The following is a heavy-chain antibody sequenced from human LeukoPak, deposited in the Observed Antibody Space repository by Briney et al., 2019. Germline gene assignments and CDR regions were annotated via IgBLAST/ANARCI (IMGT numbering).Heavy chain of an antibody. CDR1: GFTFSSYE. D-gene: IGHD6-19*01. V-gene: IGHV3-48*03. CDR3: ARDGSGWPYYYGMDV. J-gene: IGHJ6*02. Sequence: GGSLRLSCAASGFTFSSYEMNWVCQAPGKGLEWVSYISSSGSTIYYADSVKGRFTISRDNAKNSLYLQMNSLRAEDTAVYYCARDGSGWPYYYGMDVWGQGTTVTVSS. CDR2: ISSSGSTI.